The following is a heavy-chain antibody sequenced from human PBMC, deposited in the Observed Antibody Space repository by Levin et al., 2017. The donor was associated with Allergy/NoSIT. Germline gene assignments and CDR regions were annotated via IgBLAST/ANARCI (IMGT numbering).Heavy chain of an antibody. J-gene: IGHJ4*02. Sequence: LTGGSLRLSCAASEFTFPNYAMSWVRQAPGKGLEWVSTISGSGGRTFYADSVKGRFAISRDNSKNTLYLQMDTLRVEDTAVYYCAKDGGSGWKGGFDYWGQGTLVTVSS. CDR2: ISGSGGRT. CDR3: AKDGGSGWKGGFDY. CDR1: EFTFPNYA. D-gene: IGHD6-19*01. V-gene: IGHV3-23*01.